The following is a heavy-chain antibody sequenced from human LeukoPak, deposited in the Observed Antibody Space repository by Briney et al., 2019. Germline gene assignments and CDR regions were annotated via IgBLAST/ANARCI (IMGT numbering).Heavy chain of an antibody. CDR2: ISAYNGNT. Sequence: GASVKVSCKASGGTFSSYAISWVRQAPGQGLEWMGWISAYNGNTNYAQKLQGRVTMTTDTSTSTAYMELRSLRSDDTAVYYCARSHYYDSSGSNPWGQGTLVTVSS. J-gene: IGHJ5*02. D-gene: IGHD3-22*01. CDR1: GGTFSSYA. V-gene: IGHV1-18*01. CDR3: ARSHYYDSSGSNP.